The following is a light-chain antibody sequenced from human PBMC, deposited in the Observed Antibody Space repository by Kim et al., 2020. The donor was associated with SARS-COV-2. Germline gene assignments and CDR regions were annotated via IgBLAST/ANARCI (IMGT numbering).Light chain of an antibody. J-gene: IGLJ3*02. CDR1: SSNIGPNY. V-gene: IGLV1-47*01. CDR2: RNY. Sequence: GQRVTVTCSGNSSNIGPNYVYWYQHFPGTAPKLLIFRNYQWPSGVPDRFSGSKSGTSASLAIIGLRSEDEADYHCAAWDDSLSGWVFGGGTKVTVL. CDR3: AAWDDSLSGWV.